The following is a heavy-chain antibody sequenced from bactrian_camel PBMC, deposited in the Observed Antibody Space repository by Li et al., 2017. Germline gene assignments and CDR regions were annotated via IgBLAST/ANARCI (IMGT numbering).Heavy chain of an antibody. J-gene: IGHJ6*01. CDR3: AAGTRIIVGDYCDGITT. D-gene: IGHD3*01. V-gene: IGHV3S9*01. CDR1: GYTSSSYC. Sequence: VQLVESGGGSVQAGGSLTISCAFSGYTSSSYCLAWFRQVPGKAREGIAGIRRDGDEYYAGSVKGRFTISQDNAKNIIYLQMSSLTPDDTAMYYCAAGTRIIVGDYCDGITTWGQGTQVTVS. CDR2: IRRDGDE.